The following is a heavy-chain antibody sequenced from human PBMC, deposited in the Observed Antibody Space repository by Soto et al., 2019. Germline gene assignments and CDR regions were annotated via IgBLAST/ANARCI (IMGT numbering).Heavy chain of an antibody. Sequence: EVQVVESGGGLVKPGGSLRLSCAASGFTFSEHSMNWVRQAPGKGLEWVSSISSRSVYIFYAESVKGRFTISRDNAKNSLYLQMNSLRAEDTAVYFCARDMTSGTTGDFDYWGQGALVTVSS. V-gene: IGHV3-21*01. J-gene: IGHJ4*02. CDR1: GFTFSEHS. CDR3: ARDMTSGTTGDFDY. D-gene: IGHD1-1*01. CDR2: ISSRSVYI.